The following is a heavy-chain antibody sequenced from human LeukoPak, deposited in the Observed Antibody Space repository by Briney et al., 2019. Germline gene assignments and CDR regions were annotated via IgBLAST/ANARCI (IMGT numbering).Heavy chain of an antibody. CDR1: GFTFGSYS. D-gene: IGHD5-12*01. J-gene: IGHJ4*02. V-gene: IGHV3-48*01. CDR3: ARDRLRASGYDFDY. Sequence: PGGSLRLSCAASGFTFGSYSMNWVRQAPGKGLEWVSYISSSSSTIYYADSVKGRFTISRDNAKNSLYLQMNSLRAEDTAVYYCARDRLRASGYDFDYWGQGTLVTVSS. CDR2: ISSSSSTI.